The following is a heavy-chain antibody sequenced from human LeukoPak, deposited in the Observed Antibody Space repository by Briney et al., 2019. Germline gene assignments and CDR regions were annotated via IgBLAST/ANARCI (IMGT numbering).Heavy chain of an antibody. CDR3: ARAPWGYYYDSSGLFDY. V-gene: IGHV4-30-4*08. J-gene: IGHJ4*02. Sequence: SETLSLTCTVSGGSISSGDYYWSWIRQPPGKGLEWIGYIYYSGSTYYNPSLKSRVTISVDTSENQFSLKLSSVTAADTAVYYCARAPWGYYYDSSGLFDYWGQGTLVTVSS. D-gene: IGHD3-22*01. CDR1: GGSISSGDYY. CDR2: IYYSGST.